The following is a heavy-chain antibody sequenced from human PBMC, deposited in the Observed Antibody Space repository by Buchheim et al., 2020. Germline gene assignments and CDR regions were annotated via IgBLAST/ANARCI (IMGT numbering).Heavy chain of an antibody. D-gene: IGHD6-6*01. CDR3: ARDSRSIAARPSRYYYYYGMDV. Sequence: EVQLVESGGGLVQPGGSLRLSCAASGFTVSSNYMSWVRQAPGKGLEWVSVIYSGGSTYYADSVKGRFTISRDNSKNTLYLQMNSLRAEDTAVYYCARDSRSIAARPSRYYYYYGMDVWGQGTT. J-gene: IGHJ6*02. V-gene: IGHV3-66*01. CDR1: GFTVSSNY. CDR2: IYSGGST.